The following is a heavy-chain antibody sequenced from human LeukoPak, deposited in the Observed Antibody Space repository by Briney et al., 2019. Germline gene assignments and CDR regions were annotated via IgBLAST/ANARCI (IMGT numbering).Heavy chain of an antibody. D-gene: IGHD3-22*01. J-gene: IGHJ5*02. V-gene: IGHV2-5*02. CDR2: INWDDQK. CDR1: GFSLTTSGVG. Sequence: SGPTLVKPTQTLTLTCTFSGFSLTTSGVGVGWIRRPPGKALEWLALINWDDQKVYSPSLQSRLSITKDTSKNQVVLTMTNVDPVDTATYYCAHRRDSSGYQYRYWFAPWGQGTLVTVSS. CDR3: AHRRDSSGYQYRYWFAP.